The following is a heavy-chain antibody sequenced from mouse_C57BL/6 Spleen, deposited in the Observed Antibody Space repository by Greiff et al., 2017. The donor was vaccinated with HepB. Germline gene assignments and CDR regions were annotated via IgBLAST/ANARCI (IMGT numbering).Heavy chain of an antibody. J-gene: IGHJ4*01. CDR1: GFTFSDYG. V-gene: IGHV5-17*01. CDR3: ARPRGDYGSSYAMDY. Sequence: EVQVVESGGGLVKPGGSLKLSCAASGFTFSDYGMHWVRQAPEKGLEWVAYISSGSSTIYYADTVKGRFTISRDNAKNTLFLQMTSLRSEDTAMYYCARPRGDYGSSYAMDYWGQGTSVTVSS. D-gene: IGHD1-1*01. CDR2: ISSGSSTI.